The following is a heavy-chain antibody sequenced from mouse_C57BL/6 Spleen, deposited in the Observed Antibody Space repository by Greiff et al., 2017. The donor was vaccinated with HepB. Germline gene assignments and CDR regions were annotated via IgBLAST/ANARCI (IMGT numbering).Heavy chain of an antibody. CDR2: IDPSDSYT. Sequence: VQLQQPGAELVRPGTSVKLSCKASGYTFTSYWMHWVKQRPGQGLEWIGVIDPSDSYTNYNQKFKGKATLTVDTSSSTAYMQLSSLTSEDSAVYYCARAEGITTVVADYWGQGTTLTVSS. CDR3: ARAEGITTVVADY. V-gene: IGHV1-59*01. D-gene: IGHD1-1*01. CDR1: GYTFTSYW. J-gene: IGHJ2*01.